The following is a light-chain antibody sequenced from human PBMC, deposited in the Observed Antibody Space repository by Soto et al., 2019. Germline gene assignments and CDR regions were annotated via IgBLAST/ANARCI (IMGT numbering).Light chain of an antibody. CDR3: QQYSTYWT. V-gene: IGKV1-5*01. J-gene: IGKJ1*01. CDR1: QSLNRW. CDR2: DAS. Sequence: DIQMTQSPSTLSASIGDRVIITCRASQSLNRWLAWYQQKPGKAPKLLIYDASSLESGVPSRFSGSGSGTEFTLTISSLQPDDFATYYCQQYSTYWTFGQATKVEVK.